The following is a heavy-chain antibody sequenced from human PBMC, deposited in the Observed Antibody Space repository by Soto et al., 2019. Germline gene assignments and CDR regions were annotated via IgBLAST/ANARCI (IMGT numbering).Heavy chain of an antibody. D-gene: IGHD3-3*01. V-gene: IGHV3-11*06. Sequence: QVQLVESGGGLVKPGGSLRLSCAASGFTFSDYYMSWIRQAPGKGLEWVSYISSSSSYTNYADSVKGRFTISRDNAKNSLYLQMNSLRAEDTAVYYCARVTLEGYAFDYWGQGTLVTVSS. CDR3: ARVTLEGYAFDY. J-gene: IGHJ4*02. CDR2: ISSSSSYT. CDR1: GFTFSDYY.